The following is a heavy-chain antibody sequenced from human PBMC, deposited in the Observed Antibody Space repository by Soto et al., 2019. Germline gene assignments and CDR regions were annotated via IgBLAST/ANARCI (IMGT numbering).Heavy chain of an antibody. V-gene: IGHV1-69*12. Sequence: QVQLMQSGAEVKKPGSSVKVSCKASGGTFSTSAISWVRQAPGEGLEWVGGIMPVFATPDYAQKFQGRVTISADESTTTAYLELLSLTTDDTAVYYCARDKDRQQLGGNYYYILDVWGQGTAITVSS. CDR3: ARDKDRQQLGGNYYYILDV. CDR2: IMPVFATP. J-gene: IGHJ6*02. CDR1: GGTFSTSA. D-gene: IGHD3-3*02.